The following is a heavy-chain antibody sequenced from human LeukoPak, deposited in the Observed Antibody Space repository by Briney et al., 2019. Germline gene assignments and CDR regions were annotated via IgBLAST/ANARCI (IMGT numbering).Heavy chain of an antibody. CDR2: VHHTARA. J-gene: IGHJ6*03. CDR1: GDSISGSNYH. CDR3: ARDLHTYYDFWSGYYGDYYYMDV. Sequence: SETLSLTCTVSGDSISGSNYHWGWIRQPPGKGLEWLGTVHHTARAFYNPSLRGRTTVSMATSKNEFSLKLTSGTAADTAVYYCARDLHTYYDFWSGYYGDYYYMDVWGKGTTVTVSS. D-gene: IGHD3-3*01. V-gene: IGHV4-39*07.